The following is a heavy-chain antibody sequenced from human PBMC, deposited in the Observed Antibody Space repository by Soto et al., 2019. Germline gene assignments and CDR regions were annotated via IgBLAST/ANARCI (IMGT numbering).Heavy chain of an antibody. CDR1: GFTFSNYW. J-gene: IGHJ4*02. CDR3: ARLEANYDVLTGYYNRYFDY. Sequence: GGSLRLSCAASGFTFSNYWMSWVRQAPGKGLEWVAHINQDGSQKYYVDSVKGRFTISRDNAKNSLYLQMNSLRAEDTAVYYCARLEANYDVLTGYYNRYFDYWGQGTLVTVSS. V-gene: IGHV3-7*05. D-gene: IGHD3-9*01. CDR2: INQDGSQK.